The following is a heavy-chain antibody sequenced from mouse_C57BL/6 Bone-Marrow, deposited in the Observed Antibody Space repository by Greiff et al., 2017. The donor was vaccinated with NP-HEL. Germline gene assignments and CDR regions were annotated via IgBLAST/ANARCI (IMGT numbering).Heavy chain of an antibody. J-gene: IGHJ2*01. CDR3: ARGVNGGYFDY. CDR1: GYTFTSYW. D-gene: IGHD2-12*01. V-gene: IGHV1-69*01. CDR2: IDPSDSYT. Sequence: QVQLKQPGAELVMPGASVKLSCKASGYTFTSYWMHWVKQRPGQGLEWIGEIDPSDSYTNYNQKFKGKSTLTVDKSSSTAYMQLSSLTSEDSAVYYCARGVNGGYFDYWGQGTTLTVSS.